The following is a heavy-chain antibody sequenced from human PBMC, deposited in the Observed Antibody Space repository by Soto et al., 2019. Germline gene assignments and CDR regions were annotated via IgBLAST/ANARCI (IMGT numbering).Heavy chain of an antibody. CDR2: IYPGDSDT. V-gene: IGHV5-51*01. CDR1: GYSFTSCW. J-gene: IGHJ6*02. Sequence: PGESLKISCKGSGYSFTSCWIGWVRQMPGKGLEWMGIIYPGDSDTRYSPSFQGQVTISADKSLRTAYLQWTSLKASDTALYYCARTRSFTLGFYYDGMDVWGQGTTVTVSS. CDR3: ARTRSFTLGFYYDGMDV. D-gene: IGHD6-6*01.